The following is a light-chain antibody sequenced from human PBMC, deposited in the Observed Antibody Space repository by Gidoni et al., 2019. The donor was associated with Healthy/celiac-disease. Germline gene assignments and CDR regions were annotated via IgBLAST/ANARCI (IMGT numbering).Light chain of an antibody. Sequence: AVLTQPASLSASPGASASLTCTLRSGINVGTYRIYWYQQKPGSPPQYLLRYKSDSDKQQGSGVPSRFSGSKAASANAGILLISGLQSEDEADYYCMIWHSSAVVFGGGTKLTVL. CDR3: MIWHSSAVV. V-gene: IGLV5-45*01. CDR1: SGINVGTYR. CDR2: YKSDSDK. J-gene: IGLJ2*01.